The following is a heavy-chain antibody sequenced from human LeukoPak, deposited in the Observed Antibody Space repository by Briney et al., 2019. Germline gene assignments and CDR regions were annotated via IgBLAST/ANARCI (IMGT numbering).Heavy chain of an antibody. CDR2: ISAYNGNT. CDR1: GYTFTSYG. CDR3: AGDRLSDILTGYQGPFGY. J-gene: IGHJ4*02. Sequence: ASVKVSCKASGYTFTSYGISWVRQAPGQGLEWMGWISAYNGNTNYAQKLQGRVTMTTDTSTSTAYMELRSLRSDDTAVYYCAGDRLSDILTGYQGPFGYWGQGTLVTVSS. V-gene: IGHV1-18*04. D-gene: IGHD3-9*01.